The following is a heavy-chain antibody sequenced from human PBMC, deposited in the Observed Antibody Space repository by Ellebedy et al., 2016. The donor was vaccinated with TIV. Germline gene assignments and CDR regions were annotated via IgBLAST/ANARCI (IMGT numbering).Heavy chain of an antibody. J-gene: IGHJ2*01. V-gene: IGHV4-30-2*01. CDR2: IYHSGSA. CDR1: GGSISSSGYS. D-gene: IGHD3-16*01. CDR3: AREVWGHWYFDL. Sequence: SETLSLXXAVSGGSISSSGYSWSWIRQPLGKGLEWVGYIYHSGSASYNPSLKSRVTISVDRSKKQFSLKLSSVTGADTAVYYCAREVWGHWYFDLWGRGTLVTVSS.